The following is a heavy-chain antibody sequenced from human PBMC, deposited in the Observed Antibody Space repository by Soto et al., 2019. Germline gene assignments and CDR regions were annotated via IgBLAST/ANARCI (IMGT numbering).Heavy chain of an antibody. V-gene: IGHV3-49*03. CDR1: GFTFGDYA. Sequence: GGSLRLSCTASGFTFGDYAMSWFRQAPGKGLEWVGFIRSKAYGGTTEYAASVKGRFTISRDDSKSIAYLQMNSLKTEDTAVYYCTRVKLPNAHPYSSSWYQTYYYYGMDVWGQGTTVTVSS. D-gene: IGHD6-13*01. J-gene: IGHJ6*02. CDR2: IRSKAYGGTT. CDR3: TRVKLPNAHPYSSSWYQTYYYYGMDV.